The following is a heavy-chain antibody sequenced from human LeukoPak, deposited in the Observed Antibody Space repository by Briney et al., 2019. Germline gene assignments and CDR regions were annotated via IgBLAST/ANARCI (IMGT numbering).Heavy chain of an antibody. Sequence: GASVKVSCKTSDYILANSGINWVRQAPGQGLEWMGWISAYNGNTNYAQKLQGRVTMTTDTSTSTAYMELRSLRSDDTAVYYCARDSYGDSPFDYWGQGTLVTVSS. CDR3: ARDSYGDSPFDY. CDR2: ISAYNGNT. V-gene: IGHV1-18*01. D-gene: IGHD4-17*01. CDR1: DYILANSG. J-gene: IGHJ4*02.